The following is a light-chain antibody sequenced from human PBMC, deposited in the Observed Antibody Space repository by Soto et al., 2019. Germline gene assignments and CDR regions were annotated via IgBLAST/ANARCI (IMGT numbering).Light chain of an antibody. V-gene: IGKV3-20*01. J-gene: IGKJ1*01. CDR1: QSVNSDY. Sequence: EIVLTQSPGALSLFPGERATLSCRATQSVNSDYLAWYQQKPGQAPRLLIYIASRRATGIPDRFSGSGSGTDFTLTISRLEPDDFAVYYCQQYGTSPWTFGQGTKVEIK. CDR3: QQYGTSPWT. CDR2: IAS.